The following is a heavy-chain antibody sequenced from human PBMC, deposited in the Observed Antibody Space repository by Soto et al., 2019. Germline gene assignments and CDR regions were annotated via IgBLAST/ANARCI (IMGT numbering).Heavy chain of an antibody. CDR2: ISDRGATT. CDR1: GFTISSNA. V-gene: IGHV3-23*01. J-gene: IGHJ4*02. Sequence: GGSLRLSCAASGFTISSNAMYWVRQAPGKGLEWVSAISDRGATTHYADSVKGRFTISRDTSKNTLYLQLNTLRADDTAVYYCAKDKPGTTSFDYWVQGTLVTVSS. D-gene: IGHD1-1*01. CDR3: AKDKPGTTSFDY.